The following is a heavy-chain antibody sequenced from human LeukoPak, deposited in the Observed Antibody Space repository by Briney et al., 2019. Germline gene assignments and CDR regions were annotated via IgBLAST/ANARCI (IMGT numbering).Heavy chain of an antibody. V-gene: IGHV4-4*07. D-gene: IGHD6-13*01. CDR1: GGSISSYY. CDR3: ARDRQLVTRNWFDP. J-gene: IGHJ5*02. CDR2: IYTSGST. Sequence: SSETLSLTCTVSGGSISSYYWSWIRQPAGKGLEWIGRIYTSGSTNYNPSLKSRVTMSVDTSKNQFSLKLSSVTAADTAVYYCARDRQLVTRNWFDPWGQGTLVTVSS.